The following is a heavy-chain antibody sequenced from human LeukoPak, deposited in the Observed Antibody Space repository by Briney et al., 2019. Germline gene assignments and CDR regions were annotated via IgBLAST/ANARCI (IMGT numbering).Heavy chain of an antibody. CDR1: GFTFSSYA. D-gene: IGHD7-27*01. J-gene: IGHJ4*02. V-gene: IGHV3-23*01. CDR3: AIDPNWGTHS. Sequence: HSGGSLRLSCAASGFTFSSYAMSWVRQAPGKGLEWVSIIGSSGGGIHYADSVKGRFTISRDNSKNALYLQMNSLRVEDTAVYYCAIDPNWGTHSWGQGVLVTVSS. CDR2: IGSSGGGI.